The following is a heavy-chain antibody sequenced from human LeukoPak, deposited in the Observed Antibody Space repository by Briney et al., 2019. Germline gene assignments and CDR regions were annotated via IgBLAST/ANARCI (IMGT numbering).Heavy chain of an antibody. V-gene: IGHV4-30-4*01. D-gene: IGHD5-18*01. J-gene: IGHJ4*02. CDR1: GGSISSGDYY. CDR2: IYYSGST. Sequence: PSETLSLTCTVSGGSISSGDYYWSWIRQPPGNGLEWIGYIYYSGSTYYNPSLKSRVTISVDTSKNQFSLKLSSVTAADTAVYYCARNVDTAMVWGYWGQGTLVTVSS. CDR3: ARNVDTAMVWGY.